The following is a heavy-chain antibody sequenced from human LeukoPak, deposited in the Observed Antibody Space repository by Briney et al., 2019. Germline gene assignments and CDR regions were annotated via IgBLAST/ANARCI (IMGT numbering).Heavy chain of an antibody. J-gene: IGHJ4*02. D-gene: IGHD7-27*01. V-gene: IGHV3-7*01. CDR3: ARHVGISF. Sequence: GGSLRLSCTASGFTFSGAWMTWVRQAPGKGLEWVANIREDGTEKNYVDSVKGRFAISRDNAKNSLFLQMSNLRDDDTAIYYCARHVGISFWGQGTLVTVSS. CDR1: GFTFSGAW. CDR2: IREDGTEK.